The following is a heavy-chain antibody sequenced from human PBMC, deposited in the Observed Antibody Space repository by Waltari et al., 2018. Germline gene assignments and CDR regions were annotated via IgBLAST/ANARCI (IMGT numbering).Heavy chain of an antibody. CDR2: IYHSGTT. J-gene: IGHJ4*02. V-gene: IGHV4-38-2*01. Sequence: QVQLQESGPGLVKPSETLSLTCVVSGYSISSGWYWAWIRRPPGKGLEWIGSIYHSGTTYYTPSLKSRVTISLDTSKNQFSLKVRSVTAADTAVYYCARMEFWSGLDYWGQGALVTVSS. CDR3: ARMEFWSGLDY. D-gene: IGHD3-3*01. CDR1: GYSISSGWY.